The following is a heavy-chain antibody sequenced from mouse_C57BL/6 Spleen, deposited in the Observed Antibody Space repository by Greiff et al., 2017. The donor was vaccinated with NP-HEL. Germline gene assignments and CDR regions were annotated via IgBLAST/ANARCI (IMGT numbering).Heavy chain of an antibody. CDR3: ARAGYGYAMDY. CDR1: GYTFTSYW. Sequence: QVQLQQPGAELVMPGASVKLSCKASGYTFTSYWMHWVKQRPGQGLEWIGEIDPSDSYTNYNQQFKGKSTLTVDKSSSTAYMQLSSLTSEDSAVYYCARAGYGYAMDYWGQGTSVTVSS. CDR2: IDPSDSYT. J-gene: IGHJ4*01. V-gene: IGHV1-69*01. D-gene: IGHD2-2*01.